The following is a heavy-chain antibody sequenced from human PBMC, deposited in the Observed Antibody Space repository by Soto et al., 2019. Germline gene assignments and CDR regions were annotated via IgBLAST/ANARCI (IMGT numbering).Heavy chain of an antibody. Sequence: GGSLRLSCAASGFTFSSYSMSWVRQAPGKGLEWVSSISSSSSYIYYADSVKGRFTISRDNAKNSLYLQMNSLRAEDTAVYYCARDLLQYQLWERYYYYGMDVWGQGTTVTVSS. D-gene: IGHD2-2*01. CDR2: ISSSSSYI. CDR1: GFTFSSYS. CDR3: ARDLLQYQLWERYYYYGMDV. J-gene: IGHJ6*02. V-gene: IGHV3-21*01.